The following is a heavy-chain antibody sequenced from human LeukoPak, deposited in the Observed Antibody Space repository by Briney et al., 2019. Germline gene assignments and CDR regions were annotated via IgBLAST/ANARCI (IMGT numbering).Heavy chain of an antibody. CDR3: ARYYYYYMDV. CDR2: IYYSGST. J-gene: IGHJ6*03. V-gene: IGHV4-59*12. CDR1: GGSISIYD. Sequence: SETLSLTCIVSGGSISIYDWRWIRQPPGKGLEWIGYIYYSGSTNYNPSLKSRVTISVDTSKNQFSLKLSSVTAADTAVYYCARYYYYYMDVWGKGTTVTVSS.